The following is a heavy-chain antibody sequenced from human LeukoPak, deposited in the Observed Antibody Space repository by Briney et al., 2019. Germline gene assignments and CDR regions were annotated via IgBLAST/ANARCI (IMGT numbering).Heavy chain of an antibody. Sequence: ASVKVSCKASGYTFTSYDINWVRQATGQGLEWMGWMNPNSGNTGYAQKFQGRVTMTRNTSISTAYMELSSLRSEDTAVYYRALTPRGYSYGHFDYWGQGTLVTVSS. V-gene: IGHV1-8*01. CDR3: ALTPRGYSYGHFDY. CDR1: GYTFTSYD. D-gene: IGHD5-18*01. J-gene: IGHJ4*02. CDR2: MNPNSGNT.